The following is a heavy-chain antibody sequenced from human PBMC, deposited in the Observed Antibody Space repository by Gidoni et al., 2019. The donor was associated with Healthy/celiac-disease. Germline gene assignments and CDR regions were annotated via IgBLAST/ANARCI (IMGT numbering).Heavy chain of an antibody. J-gene: IGHJ2*01. V-gene: IGHV3-43D*03. CDR3: AKGYYGDYWYFDL. Sequence: EVQLVESGGVVVQPGGSLRLSWAAPGFTFDDYAMHWVRQAPGKGLEWVSLISWDGGSTYYADSVKGRFTISRDNSKNSLYLQMNSLRAEDTALYYCAKGYYGDYWYFDLWGRGTLVTVSS. CDR2: ISWDGGST. CDR1: GFTFDDYA. D-gene: IGHD4-17*01.